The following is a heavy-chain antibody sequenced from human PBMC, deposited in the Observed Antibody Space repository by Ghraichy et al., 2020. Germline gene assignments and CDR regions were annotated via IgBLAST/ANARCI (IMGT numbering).Heavy chain of an antibody. Sequence: GGSLRLSCIASGFTFSNYAMTWVRQAPGKGLEWVAGISGSGEGSDYADAVRGRFIISRDNSKNTLTLQMNGLGVEDTAIYYCVKDLRCYKKYFAMDVWGQGTPVTVSS. J-gene: IGHJ6*02. CDR3: VKDLRCYKKYFAMDV. CDR1: GFTFSNYA. V-gene: IGHV3-23*01. CDR2: ISGSGEGS. D-gene: IGHD2-8*01.